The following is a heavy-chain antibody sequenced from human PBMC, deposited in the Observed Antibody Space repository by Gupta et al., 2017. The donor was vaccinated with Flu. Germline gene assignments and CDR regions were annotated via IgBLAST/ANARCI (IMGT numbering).Heavy chain of an antibody. CDR2: IIPIFARA. CDR3: ARSAGYSYCGGGNCYPDAFNV. CDR1: GGTFDTEA. D-gene: IGHD2-15*01. Sequence: QVQLVQSGAEVKKPGSSVKVSCKASGGTFDTEAISWVRQAPGTGLQYMGGIIPIFARANYAQRFQDRVTITADESTSTVYMELRSLRYEDTAVYYCARSAGYSYCGGGNCYPDAFNVWGQGTMVTVSS. V-gene: IGHV1-69*01. J-gene: IGHJ3*01.